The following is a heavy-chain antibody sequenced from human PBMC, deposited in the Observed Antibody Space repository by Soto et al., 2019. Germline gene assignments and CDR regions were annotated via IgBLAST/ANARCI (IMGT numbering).Heavy chain of an antibody. J-gene: IGHJ4*02. Sequence: SETLSLTCTVSGGSISSYYWSWIRQPPGKGLEWIGYIYYSGSTNYNPSLKSRVTISVDTSKNQFSLKLSSVTAADTAVYYCARHADYGDYVVHWRQGTLVTVSS. V-gene: IGHV4-59*08. D-gene: IGHD4-17*01. CDR1: GGSISSYY. CDR3: ARHADYGDYVVH. CDR2: IYYSGST.